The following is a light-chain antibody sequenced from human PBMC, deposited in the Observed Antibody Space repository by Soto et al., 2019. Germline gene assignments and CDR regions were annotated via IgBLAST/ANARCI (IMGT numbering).Light chain of an antibody. J-gene: IGKJ3*01. V-gene: IGKV3-20*01. Sequence: EIVLTQSPGTLSLSPGERATLSCRASQSVSSSYLAWYQQKPGQAPRLLIYGASSRATGIPDRFSGSGSGTDFTLTISRREPEDFAVYYCQQYGSSPALFTFGPGTKVDIK. CDR2: GAS. CDR1: QSVSSSY. CDR3: QQYGSSPALFT.